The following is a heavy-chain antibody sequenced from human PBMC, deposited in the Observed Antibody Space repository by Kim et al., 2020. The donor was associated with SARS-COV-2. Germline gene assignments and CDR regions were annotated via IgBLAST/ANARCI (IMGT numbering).Heavy chain of an antibody. CDR1: GFTFSSYS. CDR2: ISSSSSTI. CDR3: ARVALTNYYDSSGYYYFDY. V-gene: IGHV3-48*02. D-gene: IGHD3-22*01. J-gene: IGHJ4*02. Sequence: GGSLRLSCAASGFTFSSYSMNWVRQAPGKGLEWVSYISSSSSTIYYADSVKGRFTISRDNAKNSLYLQMNSLRDEDTAVYYCARVALTNYYDSSGYYYFDYWGQGTLVTVSS.